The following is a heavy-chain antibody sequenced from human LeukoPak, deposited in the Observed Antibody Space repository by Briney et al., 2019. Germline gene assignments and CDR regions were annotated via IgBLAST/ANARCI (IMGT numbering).Heavy chain of an antibody. Sequence: GGSLRLSCAASGFIFSSFGMHWVRQSPGKGLEWVAFIRYDGGNKYYADSVKGRFTISRGNSKNTLYLQMNSLRAEDTAIYYCAKEGDTAMVDGGGYWGQGTLVTVSS. D-gene: IGHD5-18*01. V-gene: IGHV3-30*02. CDR3: AKEGDTAMVDGGGY. CDR2: IRYDGGNK. J-gene: IGHJ4*02. CDR1: GFIFSSFG.